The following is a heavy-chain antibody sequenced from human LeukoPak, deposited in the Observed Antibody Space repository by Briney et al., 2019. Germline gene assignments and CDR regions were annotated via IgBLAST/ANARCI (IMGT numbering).Heavy chain of an antibody. Sequence: GGSLRLSCAAPGVTFSNFGMHWVRQAPGKGLEGVAVISHDGSNKYYADSVKGRFTISRDNSKNTLYLQMDSLRAEDTAVYYCAKEGGGVTIFGVLHHDKFDSWGQGTLVTVSS. D-gene: IGHD3-3*01. CDR1: GVTFSNFG. J-gene: IGHJ4*02. V-gene: IGHV3-30*18. CDR2: ISHDGSNK. CDR3: AKEGGGVTIFGVLHHDKFDS.